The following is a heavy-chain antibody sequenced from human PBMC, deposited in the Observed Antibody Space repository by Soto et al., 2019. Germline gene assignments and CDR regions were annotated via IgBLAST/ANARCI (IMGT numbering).Heavy chain of an antibody. V-gene: IGHV4-59*01. CDR1: GGSISSYY. CDR3: ARDRCSGGSCYSLAFDI. CDR2: IYYSGST. Sequence: ASETLSLTCTVSGGSISSYYWSWIRQPPGKGLEWIGYIYYSGSTNYNPSLKSRVTISVDTSKNQFSLKLSSVTAADTAVYYCARDRCSGGSCYSLAFDIWGQGTMVTVSS. J-gene: IGHJ3*02. D-gene: IGHD2-15*01.